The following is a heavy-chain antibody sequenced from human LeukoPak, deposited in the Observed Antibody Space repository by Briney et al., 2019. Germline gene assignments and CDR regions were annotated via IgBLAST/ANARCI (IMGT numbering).Heavy chain of an antibody. D-gene: IGHD3-10*01. V-gene: IGHV3-23*01. J-gene: IGHJ4*02. Sequence: SGGSLRLSCAASGFTFSSYAMHWVRQAPGKGLEWVSAISGSGGSTYYADSVKGRFTISRDNSKNTLYLQMNSLRAEDTAVYYCAKVRGRYGSGGNFDYWGQGTLVTVSS. CDR3: AKVRGRYGSGGNFDY. CDR2: ISGSGGST. CDR1: GFTFSSYA.